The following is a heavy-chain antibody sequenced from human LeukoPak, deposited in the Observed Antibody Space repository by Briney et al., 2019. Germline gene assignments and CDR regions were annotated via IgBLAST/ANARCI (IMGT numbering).Heavy chain of an antibody. CDR2: IYYSGST. CDR3: ARTIGLMVYAGMLDWFDP. Sequence: KSSETLSLTCTVSGGSISSYYWSWIRQPPGKGLEWIGYIYYSGSTNYNPSLKSRVTMSVDTSKNQFSLKLSSVTAADTAVYYCARTIGLMVYAGMLDWFDPWGQGTLVTVSS. D-gene: IGHD2-8*01. V-gene: IGHV4-59*12. J-gene: IGHJ5*02. CDR1: GGSISSYY.